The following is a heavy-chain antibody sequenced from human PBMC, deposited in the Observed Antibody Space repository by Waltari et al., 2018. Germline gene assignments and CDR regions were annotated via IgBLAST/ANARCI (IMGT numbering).Heavy chain of an antibody. D-gene: IGHD2-15*01. CDR2: FDPEDGET. CDR1: VSTLTELS. V-gene: IGHV1-24*01. Sequence: QVQLVQSGAEVKKPGASVKVSCKVSVSTLTELSMHLQPQAPGNGLEWMGGFDPEDGETIYAQKFQGRVTMTEDTSTDTAYMELSSLRSEDTAVYYCATDRRYCSGGSCYHWFDPWGQGTLVTVSS. J-gene: IGHJ5*02. CDR3: ATDRRYCSGGSCYHWFDP.